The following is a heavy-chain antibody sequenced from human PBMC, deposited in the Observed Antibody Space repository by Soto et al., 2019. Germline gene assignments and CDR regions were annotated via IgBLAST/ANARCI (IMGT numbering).Heavy chain of an antibody. CDR3: GKDSAPPFFHGSGGGAFDI. CDR2: ISYDGSNK. V-gene: IGHV3-30*18. J-gene: IGHJ3*02. D-gene: IGHD3-10*01. Sequence: QVQLVESGGGVVQPGRSLRLSCAASGFTFSSYGMHWVRQAPGKGLEWVAVISYDGSNKYYADSVKGRFTISRDNSKKTLYLQMNSPRAEDTGVYYLGKDSAPPFFHGSGGGAFDIWGQGTMVTVSS. CDR1: GFTFSSYG.